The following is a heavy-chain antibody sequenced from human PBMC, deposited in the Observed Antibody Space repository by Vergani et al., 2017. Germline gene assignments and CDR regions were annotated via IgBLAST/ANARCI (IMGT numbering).Heavy chain of an antibody. D-gene: IGHD6-19*01. CDR3: AXVVAVAGLLGIFDY. CDR1: GDSLTSDFFY. CDR2: VHSSGST. V-gene: IGHV4-61*02. Sequence: QVQLQESGPGPVKPSQTLTLTCSVSGDSLTSDFFYWTWIRQPAGTRLEWIGRVHSSGSTHYNPSLEGRVSVSMDTAKNEFSLDLQSVTAADTAVYYCAXVVAVAGLLGIFDYWGQGTLVTVSS. J-gene: IGHJ4*02.